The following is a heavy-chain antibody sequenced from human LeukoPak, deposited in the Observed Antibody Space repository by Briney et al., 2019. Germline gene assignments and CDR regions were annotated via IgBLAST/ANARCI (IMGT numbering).Heavy chain of an antibody. V-gene: IGHV4-59*01. Sequence: SETLSLTCTVSGGSISSYYWSWLRQPPGKGLEWIGYIYYSGSTNYNPSLKSRVTISVDTSKNQFSLKLSSVTAADTAVYYCARGSPYYYDSSGYQWEYWGQGTLVTVSS. J-gene: IGHJ4*02. CDR1: GGSISSYY. CDR2: IYYSGST. CDR3: ARGSPYYYDSSGYQWEY. D-gene: IGHD3-22*01.